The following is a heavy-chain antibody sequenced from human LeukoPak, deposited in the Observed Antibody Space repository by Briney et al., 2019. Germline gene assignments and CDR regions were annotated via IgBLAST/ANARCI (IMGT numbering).Heavy chain of an antibody. CDR1: GYSLTELS. Sequence: ASVKVSCKVSGYSLTELSMHWVRQAPGKGLEWMGWINPNSGGTNYAQKFQGRVTMTRDTSISTAYMELSRLRSDDTAVYYCARDRIFGVVMKGNWFDPWGQGTLVTVSS. V-gene: IGHV1-2*02. D-gene: IGHD3-3*01. CDR2: INPNSGGT. J-gene: IGHJ5*02. CDR3: ARDRIFGVVMKGNWFDP.